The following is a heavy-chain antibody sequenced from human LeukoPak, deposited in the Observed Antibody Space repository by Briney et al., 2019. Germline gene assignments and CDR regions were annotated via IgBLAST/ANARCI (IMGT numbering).Heavy chain of an antibody. Sequence: SETLSLTCTVSGGSISSYYWSWIRQPPGKGLEWIGYIYYSGSTNYNPSLKSRVTISVDTSKNQFSLKLSSVTAADTAMYYCARAGRYYYYGMDVWGQGTTVTVSS. V-gene: IGHV4-59*01. J-gene: IGHJ6*02. CDR1: GGSISSYY. CDR2: IYYSGST. CDR3: ARAGRYYYYGMDV.